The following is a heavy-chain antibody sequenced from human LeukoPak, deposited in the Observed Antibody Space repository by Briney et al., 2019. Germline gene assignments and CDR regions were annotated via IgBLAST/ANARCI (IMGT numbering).Heavy chain of an antibody. D-gene: IGHD3-3*01. Sequence: SETLSLTCTVSGGSISSSSYYWGWIRQPPGKGLEWIGSIYYSGSTYYNPSLKSRVTISVDTSKNQFSLKLSSVTAADTAVYYCARLNFLEWFPYLDYWGQRTLVTVSS. V-gene: IGHV4-39*01. CDR3: ARLNFLEWFPYLDY. CDR1: GGSISSSSYY. CDR2: IYYSGST. J-gene: IGHJ4*02.